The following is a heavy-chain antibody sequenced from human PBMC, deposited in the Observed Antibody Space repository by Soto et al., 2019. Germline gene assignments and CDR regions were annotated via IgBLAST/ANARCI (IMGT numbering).Heavy chain of an antibody. CDR2: IYHSGST. D-gene: IGHD3-3*01. J-gene: IGHJ4*02. CDR3: ARGLRFLEWLLDPTYYFDY. V-gene: IGHV4-38-2*01. Sequence: PSETLSLTCAVSGYSISSGYYWGWIRQPPGKGLEWIGSIYHSGSTYYNPSLKSRVTISVDTSKNHFSLKLSSVTAADTAVYYCARGLRFLEWLLDPTYYFDYWGQGTLVTVSS. CDR1: GYSISSGYY.